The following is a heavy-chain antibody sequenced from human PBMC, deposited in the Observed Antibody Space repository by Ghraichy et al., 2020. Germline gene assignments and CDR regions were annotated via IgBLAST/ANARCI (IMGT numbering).Heavy chain of an antibody. J-gene: IGHJ2*01. Sequence: SETLSLTCSVSGDSVRNSFWSWIRQFPGKGLQWIGYISDSGRTNSHPSLRSRVSISEDTSKNQISLRLRSVTTADTAIYYCARVMPCGASHLWYFDLCGRGPLVSVSS. CDR2: ISDSGRT. V-gene: IGHV4-59*02. CDR1: GDSVRNSF. D-gene: IGHD2-21*01. CDR3: ARVMPCGASHLWYFDL.